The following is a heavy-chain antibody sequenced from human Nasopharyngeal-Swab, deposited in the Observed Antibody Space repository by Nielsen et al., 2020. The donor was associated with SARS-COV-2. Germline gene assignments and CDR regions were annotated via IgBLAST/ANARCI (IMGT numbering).Heavy chain of an antibody. CDR3: ARDFVGQMDV. CDR2: IKQDGSEK. Sequence: GESLKISCAASGFTFSSYWMSWVRQAPGKGLEWVANIKQDGSEKYYVDSGKGRFTISRDNAKNSLYLQMNSLRAEDTAVYYCARDFVGQMDVWGQGTTVTVSS. J-gene: IGHJ6*02. V-gene: IGHV3-7*03. CDR1: GFTFSSYW. D-gene: IGHD3-10*01.